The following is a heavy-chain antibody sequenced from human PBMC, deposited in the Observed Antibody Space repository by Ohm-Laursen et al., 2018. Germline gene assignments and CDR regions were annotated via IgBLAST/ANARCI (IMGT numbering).Heavy chain of an antibody. D-gene: IGHD3-22*01. CDR1: GFTFSNAW. CDR3: TTRRPRRVTMIEE. J-gene: IGHJ4*02. CDR2: IKSKTDGGTT. Sequence: SLRLSCAASGFTFSNAWMSWVRQAPGKGLEWVGRIKSKTDGGTTDYAAPVKGRFTISRDDSKNTLYLQMNSLKTEDTAVYYCTTRRPRRVTMIEEWGQGTLVTVSS. V-gene: IGHV3-15*01.